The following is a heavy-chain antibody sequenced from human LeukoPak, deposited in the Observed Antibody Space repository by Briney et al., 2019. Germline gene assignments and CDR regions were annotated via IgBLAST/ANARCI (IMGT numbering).Heavy chain of an antibody. D-gene: IGHD3-22*01. V-gene: IGHV3-23*01. J-gene: IGHJ4*02. CDR1: GFAFSNYA. CDR3: AKCYYDSSTSGTDW. CDR2: ISGSGGST. Sequence: GGSLRLSCAASGFAFSNYAMSWDRQAPGKGLEWVSAISGSGGSTYYADSVVKGRFTISRDNSKNTLYLQMNSLRAEDTAVYYCAKCYYDSSTSGTDWWGQGTLVTVSS.